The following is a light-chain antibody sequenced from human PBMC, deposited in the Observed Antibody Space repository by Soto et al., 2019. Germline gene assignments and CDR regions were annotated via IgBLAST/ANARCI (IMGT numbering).Light chain of an antibody. V-gene: IGLV2-23*02. Sequence: QSALTQPASVSGSPGQSITISCTGTSSDFGSYNLVSWYQQIPGKAPKLMIYEVSKRPSGVSTRFSGSKSGNTASLTISGLQAEDEADYFCYSYAGSSTYVFGTGTKVTVL. CDR2: EVS. CDR3: YSYAGSSTYV. J-gene: IGLJ1*01. CDR1: SSDFGSYNL.